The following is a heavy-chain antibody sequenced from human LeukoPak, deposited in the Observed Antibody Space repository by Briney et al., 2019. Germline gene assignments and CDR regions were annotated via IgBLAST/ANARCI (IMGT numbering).Heavy chain of an antibody. CDR2: ISAYNGNT. J-gene: IGHJ4*02. CDR3: AKQGGGSGSTNYFDY. Sequence: ASVKVSCKASGYTFTSYGISWVRQAPGQGLEWMGWISAYNGNTNYAQKLQGRVTMTTDTSTSTAYMELRSLRSDDTAVYYCAKQGGGSGSTNYFDYWGQGTLVTVSS. CDR1: GYTFTSYG. V-gene: IGHV1-18*01. D-gene: IGHD3-10*01.